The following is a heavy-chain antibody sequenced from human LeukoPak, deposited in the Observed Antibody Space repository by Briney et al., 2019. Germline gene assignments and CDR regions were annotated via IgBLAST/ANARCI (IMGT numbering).Heavy chain of an antibody. Sequence: GGSLRLSCAASGFTFSSYSMNWVRQAPGKGLEWVSSISSSSSYIYYEDSVKGRFTISRDNAKNSLYLQMNSLRAEDTAVYYCARDLGSSWSVRVYGMDVWGQGTTVTVSS. D-gene: IGHD6-13*01. CDR2: ISSSSSYI. CDR1: GFTFSSYS. J-gene: IGHJ6*02. CDR3: ARDLGSSWSVRVYGMDV. V-gene: IGHV3-21*01.